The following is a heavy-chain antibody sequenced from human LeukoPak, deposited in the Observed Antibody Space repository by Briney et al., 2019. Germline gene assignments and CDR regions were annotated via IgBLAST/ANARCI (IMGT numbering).Heavy chain of an antibody. V-gene: IGHV3-30*18. Sequence: PGGSLRLSCAASGFTFGSSGMHWVRQAPGKGLEWVALISYDGSNEYYADSVKGRFTISRDDSKNTLYLQMNSLRVEDTAVYYCAKPRIPVAGTDLDFWGQGTLVTVSS. CDR1: GFTFGSSG. CDR2: ISYDGSNE. CDR3: AKPRIPVAGTDLDF. J-gene: IGHJ4*02. D-gene: IGHD6-19*01.